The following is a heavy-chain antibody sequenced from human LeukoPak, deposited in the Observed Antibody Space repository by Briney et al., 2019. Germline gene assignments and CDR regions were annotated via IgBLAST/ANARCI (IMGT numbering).Heavy chain of an antibody. CDR2: ISYDGSNK. CDR1: GFTFSSYA. J-gene: IGHJ4*02. CDR3: ARMVTYY. Sequence: PGGSLRLSCAASGFTFSSYAMHWVRQAPGKGLEWVAVISYDGSNKYYADSVKGRFTISRDNSKNTLYLRMNSLRAEDTAVYYCARMVTYYWGQGTLVTVSS. V-gene: IGHV3-30-3*01. D-gene: IGHD5-18*01.